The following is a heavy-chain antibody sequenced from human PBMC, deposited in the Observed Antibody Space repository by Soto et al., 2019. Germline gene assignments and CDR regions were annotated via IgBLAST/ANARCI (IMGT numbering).Heavy chain of an antibody. CDR3: ATPRYFDY. CDR2: IYPGDSNI. Sequence: GESLKISCQASGYIFHNYWIGCVRQMPWKGLEWLGIIYPGDSNIRYNPSFQGQVTISADKSLSTTYLHWSSLKASDTAMYYCATPRYFDYPGQATFLTVSS. J-gene: IGHJ4*02. V-gene: IGHV5-51*01. CDR1: GYIFHNYW.